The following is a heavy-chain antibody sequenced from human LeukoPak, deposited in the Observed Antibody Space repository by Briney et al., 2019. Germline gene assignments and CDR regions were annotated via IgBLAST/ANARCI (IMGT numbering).Heavy chain of an antibody. CDR3: AKASWVSSTVAVR. J-gene: IGHJ4*02. Sequence: PGGSLRLSCAASGLSFSSFAMSWVRQGPARGLEWVSSIRGSGETFYADSVKGRFTLSSDSSRNTVYFQLNNLRVEDTAIDYCAKASWVSSTVAVRWGQGTLVTVSS. V-gene: IGHV3-23*01. CDR1: GLSFSSFA. D-gene: IGHD3-16*01. CDR2: IRGSGET.